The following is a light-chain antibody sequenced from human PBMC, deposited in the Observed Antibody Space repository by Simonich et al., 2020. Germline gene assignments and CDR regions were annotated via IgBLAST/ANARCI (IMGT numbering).Light chain of an antibody. J-gene: IGKJ2*01. Sequence: DIVMTQSPDSLSVSLGARATINCKSSQSVLYSSNNKNYLAWYQKKPGQPLKLSIYWASTRESGVPDRFSGSGSGTDFTLTISSLQAEDVAVYYCQQYYSTPYTFGQGTKLEIK. CDR2: WAS. V-gene: IGKV4-1*01. CDR3: QQYYSTPYT. CDR1: QSVLYSSNNKNY.